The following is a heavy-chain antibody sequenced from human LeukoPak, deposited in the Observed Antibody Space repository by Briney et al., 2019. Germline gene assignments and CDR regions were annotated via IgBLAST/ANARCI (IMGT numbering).Heavy chain of an antibody. J-gene: IGHJ4*02. CDR2: ISSSSSTI. D-gene: IGHD3-16*01. Sequence: PGGSLRLSCAASGFTFSSYSMNWVRQAPGKGLEWVSYISSSSSTIYYADSVKGRFTISRDNAKNSLYLQMNSLRAEDTAVYYCAREGYDYAFDYWGQGTLVTVSS. CDR3: AREGYDYAFDY. V-gene: IGHV3-48*04. CDR1: GFTFSSYS.